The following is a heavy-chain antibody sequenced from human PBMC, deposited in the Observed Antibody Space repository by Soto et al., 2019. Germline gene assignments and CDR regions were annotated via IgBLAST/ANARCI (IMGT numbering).Heavy chain of an antibody. D-gene: IGHD6-13*01. J-gene: IGHJ6*03. V-gene: IGHV4-34*01. CDR2: INHSGST. CDR1: GGSFSGYY. Sequence: PSETLSLTCAVYGGSFSGYYWSWIRQPPGKGLEWIGEINHSGSTNYNPSLKSRVTISVDTSKNQFSLKLSSVTAADTAVYYCASSYRREGYSSSWFPQSYYYYMDVWGKGTTVTVSS. CDR3: ASSYRREGYSSSWFPQSYYYYMDV.